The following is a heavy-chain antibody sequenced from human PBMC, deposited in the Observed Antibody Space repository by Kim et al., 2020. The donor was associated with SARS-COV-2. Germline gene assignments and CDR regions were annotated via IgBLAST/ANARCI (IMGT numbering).Heavy chain of an antibody. CDR2: IYPGDSDT. V-gene: IGHV5-51*01. J-gene: IGHJ5*02. CDR1: GYSFTSYW. CDR3: ARLQPKYSIGWRFDP. Sequence: GESLKISCKGSGYSFTSYWIGWVRQMPGKGLEWMGIIYPGDSDTRYSPSFQGQVTISADKSISTAYPQLSSLKASDTAMYYCARLQPKYSIGWRFDPWGQGTLVTVSS. D-gene: IGHD6-25*01.